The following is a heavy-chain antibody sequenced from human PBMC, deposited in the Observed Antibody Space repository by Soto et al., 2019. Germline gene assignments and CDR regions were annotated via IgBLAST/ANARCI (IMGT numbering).Heavy chain of an antibody. CDR2: INHSGTT. CDR3: ARGWITAAIYYYMDV. Sequence: SETLSLTCAVYGGSFSGYYWSWVRQPPGKGLEWIGEINHSGTTNYNPSLKSRVTISVDTSKNQFSLKLNSVTAADTAVYYCARGWITAAIYYYMDVWGKGTTVTVSS. D-gene: IGHD2-2*02. J-gene: IGHJ6*03. V-gene: IGHV4-34*01. CDR1: GGSFSGYY.